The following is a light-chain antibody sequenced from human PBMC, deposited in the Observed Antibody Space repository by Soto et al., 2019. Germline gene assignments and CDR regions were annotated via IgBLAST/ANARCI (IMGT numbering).Light chain of an antibody. CDR2: GAS. J-gene: IGKJ1*01. Sequence: EIVLTQSPGTLSLSPGERATLSCRASQSVRSSYLAWYQQKPGQAPRLLIHGASSRATGIPDRVSGSGSGTDFPLTISRLEPEDFAVYYCQQYGSSPQTFGQGTKVEI. CDR3: QQYGSSPQT. V-gene: IGKV3-20*01. CDR1: QSVRSSY.